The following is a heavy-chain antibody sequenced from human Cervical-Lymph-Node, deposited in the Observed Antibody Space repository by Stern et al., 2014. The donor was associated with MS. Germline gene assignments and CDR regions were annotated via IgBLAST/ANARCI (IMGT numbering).Heavy chain of an antibody. V-gene: IGHV4-31*03. CDR3: ARKGAIVPAAIENWFDS. Sequence: QVQLQESGPGLVKPSQTLSLTCTVSGGSISSGGYFWSWIRQHPGKGLEWIGYSYHSGSTYYNPSLKSRVTISVDTSKNQFSLSLTSVTAADTAVYYCARKGAIVPAAIENWFDSWGQGTLVTVSS. D-gene: IGHD2-2*01. CDR2: SYHSGST. J-gene: IGHJ5*01. CDR1: GGSISSGGYF.